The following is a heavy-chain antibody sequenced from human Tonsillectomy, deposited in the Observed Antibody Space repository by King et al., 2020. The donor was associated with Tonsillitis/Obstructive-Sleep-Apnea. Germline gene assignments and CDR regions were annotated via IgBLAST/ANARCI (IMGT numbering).Heavy chain of an antibody. CDR3: THRRGGDDFGGFDY. J-gene: IGHJ4*02. Sequence: TLKESGPTLVKPTQTLTLTCTFSGVSLSNNGVGVGWCRQPPGKALEWFAVIYWDDDNRYNPSLKSRLTITNDPSKNQVVLTMTNMDPVDTATYYCTHRRGGDDFGGFDYWGQGTLVTVSS. CDR1: GVSLSNNGVG. V-gene: IGHV2-5*02. D-gene: IGHD3-3*01. CDR2: IYWDDDN.